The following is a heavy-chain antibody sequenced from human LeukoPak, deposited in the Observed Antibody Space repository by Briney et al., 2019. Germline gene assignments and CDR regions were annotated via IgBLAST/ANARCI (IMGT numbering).Heavy chain of an antibody. J-gene: IGHJ6*02. CDR3: ARPMVRGVNYYGMDV. Sequence: PGGSLRLSCAASGFTFSSYWMSWVRQAPGKGREWVANIKQDGSEKNYVDSVKGRFTISRDNAKNSLYLQMNSLRAEDTAVYYCARPMVRGVNYYGMDVWGQGTTVTVSS. D-gene: IGHD3-10*01. V-gene: IGHV3-7*01. CDR2: IKQDGSEK. CDR1: GFTFSSYW.